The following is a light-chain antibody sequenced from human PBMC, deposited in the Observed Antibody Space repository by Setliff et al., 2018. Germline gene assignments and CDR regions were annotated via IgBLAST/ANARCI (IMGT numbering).Light chain of an antibody. J-gene: IGLJ1*01. Sequence: QSVLTQPPSVSGAPGQGVTISCTGSSSNIGAGYDVHWYQQLPGTAPKLLIYGNTNRPSGVPDRFSGSKSGTSASLAITGLQAADEADYYCQSYDSGLSGPNYVFGTGTKV. V-gene: IGLV1-40*01. CDR2: GNT. CDR1: SSNIGAGYD. CDR3: QSYDSGLSGPNYV.